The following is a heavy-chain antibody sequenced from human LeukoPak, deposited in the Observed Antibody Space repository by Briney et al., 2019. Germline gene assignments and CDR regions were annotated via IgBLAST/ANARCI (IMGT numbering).Heavy chain of an antibody. D-gene: IGHD3-3*01. CDR3: ARGYYDFWSGYSREFDY. J-gene: IGHJ4*02. Sequence: SETLSLTYAVYGGSFSGYYWSWIRQPPGKGLEWIGEINHSGSTNYNPSLKSRVTISVDTSKNQFSLKLSSVTAADTAVYYCARGYYDFWSGYSREFDYWGQGTLVTVSS. CDR1: GGSFSGYY. V-gene: IGHV4-34*01. CDR2: INHSGST.